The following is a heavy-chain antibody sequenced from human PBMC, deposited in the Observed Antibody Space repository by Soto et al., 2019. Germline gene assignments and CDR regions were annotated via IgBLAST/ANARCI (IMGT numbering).Heavy chain of an antibody. Sequence: SETLCLTCSVSCGSISGGGDCWSWISQHPGKGLEWIGYIYYRGSTYYNPSPKSRVTISVDTSKNQYSLKLSSVTAADTAVYYCARMLGATIFDYWGQGTLVTVSS. V-gene: IGHV4-31*03. J-gene: IGHJ4*02. CDR1: CGSISGGGDC. CDR2: IYYRGST. D-gene: IGHD5-12*01. CDR3: ARMLGATIFDY.